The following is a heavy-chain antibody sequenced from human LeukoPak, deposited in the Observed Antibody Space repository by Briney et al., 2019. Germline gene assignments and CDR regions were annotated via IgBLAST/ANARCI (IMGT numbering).Heavy chain of an antibody. Sequence: GGSLRLSCAASGFTFSDYYMSWVRQAPGKGLEWVSVIYSGGSTYYADSVKGRFTISRDNSKNTLYLQMNSLRAEDTAVYYCARAHYYDSSGSNQDYWGQGTLVTVSS. V-gene: IGHV3-66*01. CDR1: GFTFSDYY. J-gene: IGHJ4*02. CDR3: ARAHYYDSSGSNQDY. CDR2: IYSGGST. D-gene: IGHD3-22*01.